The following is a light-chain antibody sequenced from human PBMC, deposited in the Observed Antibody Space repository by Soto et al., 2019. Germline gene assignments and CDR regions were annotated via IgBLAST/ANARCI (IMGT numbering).Light chain of an antibody. CDR3: HQYSFYPHT. CDR1: QSINMW. J-gene: IGKJ2*01. V-gene: IGKV1-5*03. CDR2: NAS. Sequence: IQMTQSPSTLSASVGDRVTITCRASQSINMWLAWYQQKPGKAPKLLIYNASFLESGVPSRLSGSGSGPEFTLPIRSLHPDHSVTEYRHQYSFYPHTFRQGTKL.